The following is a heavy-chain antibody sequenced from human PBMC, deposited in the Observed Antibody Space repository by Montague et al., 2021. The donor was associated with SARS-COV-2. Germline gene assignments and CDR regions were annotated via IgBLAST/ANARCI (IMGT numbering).Heavy chain of an antibody. V-gene: IGHV4-31*03. CDR2: INSSGRT. CDR1: GGSMTSALYY. CDR3: ARKDIALGYGVDA. Sequence: TLSLTCSVSGGSMTSALYYWSWIRQRPGKGLEWIAYINSSGRTNYNSSLRSRLSISLNAPNSQFSLKLSSVTAADTAVYYCARKDIALGYGVDAWGQGTTVTVSS. J-gene: IGHJ6*02. D-gene: IGHD5-12*01.